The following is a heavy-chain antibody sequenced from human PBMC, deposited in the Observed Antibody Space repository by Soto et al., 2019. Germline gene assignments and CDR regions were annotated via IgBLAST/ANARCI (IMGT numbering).Heavy chain of an antibody. D-gene: IGHD1-26*01. V-gene: IGHV4-34*01. Sequence: QVQLQQWGAGLLKPSETLSLTCAVYGGSFSGYYWSWIRQPPGKGLEWIGEINHSGSTNYNPSLNSRVTISVDTSKNQFSLKLSSVTAADTAVYYCARGIGSGSFYYYYGMDVWGQGTTVTVSS. CDR1: GGSFSGYY. J-gene: IGHJ6*02. CDR2: INHSGST. CDR3: ARGIGSGSFYYYYGMDV.